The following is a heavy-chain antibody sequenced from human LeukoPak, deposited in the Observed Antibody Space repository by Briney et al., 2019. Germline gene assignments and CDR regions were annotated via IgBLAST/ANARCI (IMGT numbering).Heavy chain of an antibody. CDR3: ARAVGNYDFWSGYHYYFDY. V-gene: IGHV4-34*01. D-gene: IGHD3-3*01. Sequence: SETLSLTCAVYGASFSGYYWSWIRQPPGKGLEWIGEINHSGSTNYNPSPKSRVTISVDTSKNQFSLKLSSVTAADTAVYYCARAVGNYDFWSGYHYYFDYWGQGTLVTVSS. CDR1: GASFSGYY. CDR2: INHSGST. J-gene: IGHJ4*02.